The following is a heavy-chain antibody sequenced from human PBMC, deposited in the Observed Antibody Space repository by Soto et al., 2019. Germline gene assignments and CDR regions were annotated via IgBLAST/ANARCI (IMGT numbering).Heavy chain of an antibody. CDR3: AGGGYDYVTHYYGMDG. CDR2: IYPGDSDT. D-gene: IGHD5-12*01. V-gene: IGHV5-51*01. Sequence: GESLKISCKGSGYSFTSYWIGWVRQMPGKGLEWMGIIYPGDSDTRYSPSFQGQVTISADKSISTAYLQWSSLKASDTAMYYCAGGGYDYVTHYYGMDGWGRGTRVTVAS. CDR1: GYSFTSYW. J-gene: IGHJ6*02.